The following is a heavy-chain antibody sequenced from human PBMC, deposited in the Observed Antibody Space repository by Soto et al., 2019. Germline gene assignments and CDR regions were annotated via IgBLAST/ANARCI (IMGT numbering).Heavy chain of an antibody. CDR3: AKVMSSGYSYGPYRH. J-gene: IGHJ4*02. D-gene: IGHD5-18*01. V-gene: IGHV3-23*01. CDR1: GFTFSSYA. CDR2: ISGSGGST. Sequence: GGSLRLSCAASGFTFSSYAMSWVRQAPGKGLEWVSAISGSGGSTYYADSVKGRFTISRDNSKNTLYLQMNSLRAEDTAVYYCAKVMSSGYSYGPYRHWGQGTLVTVSS.